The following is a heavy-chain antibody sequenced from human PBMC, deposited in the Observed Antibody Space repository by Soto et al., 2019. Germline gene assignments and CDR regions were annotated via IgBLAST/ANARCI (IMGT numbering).Heavy chain of an antibody. CDR2: INGGNGNT. CDR1: GYSFSTHA. D-gene: IGHD1-1*01. J-gene: IGHJ6*02. CDR3: ARGKGMEENYYYYGMDV. Sequence: QVQVVQSGAEVKKPGASVKVSCKASGYSFSTHAMHWVRQAPGQRLEWMGWINGGNGNTKYSQKFPDRVTITRDTSASIAYMELSSLRSEDTAVYYCARGKGMEENYYYYGMDVWGQGTTVTVSS. V-gene: IGHV1-3*01.